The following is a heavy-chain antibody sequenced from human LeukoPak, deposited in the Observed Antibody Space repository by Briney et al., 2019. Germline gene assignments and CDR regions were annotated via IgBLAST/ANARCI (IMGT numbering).Heavy chain of an antibody. CDR3: VKVTNSVVDLLDY. D-gene: IGHD2-15*01. Sequence: GGSLRLSCSASGFTFSTYAMHWVRQAPGKGLEYVSTISSNGGDTYYADSVKGRFTISRDNSKNTLYLQMSSLRAEDTAVYYCVKVTNSVVDLLDYWGQRTLVTVSS. V-gene: IGHV3-64D*06. CDR1: GFTFSTYA. CDR2: ISSNGGDT. J-gene: IGHJ4*02.